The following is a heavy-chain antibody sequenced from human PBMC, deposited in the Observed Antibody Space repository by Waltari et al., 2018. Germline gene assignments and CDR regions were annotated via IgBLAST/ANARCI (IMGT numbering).Heavy chain of an antibody. D-gene: IGHD6-19*01. CDR1: GFTFSSYA. Sequence: EVQLLESGGGLVQPGGSLRLSCAASGFTFSSYAMRWVRRAPGKGLEWVSAISGSGGSTYYAYSGKGRFTISRDNSKNTLYLQMNSLRAEDTAVYYCAKGMRQWLVNWFDPWGQGTLVTVSS. V-gene: IGHV3-23*01. CDR3: AKGMRQWLVNWFDP. CDR2: ISGSGGST. J-gene: IGHJ5*02.